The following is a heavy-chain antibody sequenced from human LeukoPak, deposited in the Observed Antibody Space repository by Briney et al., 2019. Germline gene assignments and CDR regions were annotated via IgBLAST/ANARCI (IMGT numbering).Heavy chain of an antibody. V-gene: IGHV1-69*05. CDR2: IIPIFGTA. D-gene: IGHD2-15*01. CDR1: GGTFSSYA. CDR3: ARDSPDLIVVLDYNWFDP. Sequence: SVKVSCKASGGTFSSYAISWVRQAPGQGLEWMGRIIPIFGTANYAQKFQGRVTITTDESTSTAYMELSSLRSEDTAVYYCARDSPDLIVVLDYNWFDPWGQGTLVTVSS. J-gene: IGHJ5*02.